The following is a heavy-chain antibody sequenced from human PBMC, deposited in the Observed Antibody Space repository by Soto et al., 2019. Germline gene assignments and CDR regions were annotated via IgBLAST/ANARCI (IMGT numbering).Heavy chain of an antibody. CDR1: GGSISSYS. V-gene: IGHV4-59*01. Sequence: TSETLSLTCTVSGGSISSYSWSWIRQPPGKGLEWIGYIYYSGSTNYNPPLKSRVTISVDTSKNQFSLKLSSVTAADTAVYYCASYDYGDDRGFDYWGQGTLVTVSS. D-gene: IGHD4-17*01. CDR2: IYYSGST. J-gene: IGHJ4*02. CDR3: ASYDYGDDRGFDY.